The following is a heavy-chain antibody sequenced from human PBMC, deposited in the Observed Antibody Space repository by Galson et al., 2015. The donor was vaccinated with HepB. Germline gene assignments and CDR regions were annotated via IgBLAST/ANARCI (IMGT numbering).Heavy chain of an antibody. CDR1: GFTFSSYG. CDR2: ISYDGSNK. CDR3: AKGVPGDY. J-gene: IGHJ4*02. V-gene: IGHV3-30*18. Sequence: SLRLSCAASGFTFSSYGMHWVRQAPGKGLEWVAVISYDGSNKYYADSVKGRFTISRDNSKNTLYLQMNSLRAEDTAVYYCAKGVPGDYWGQGTLVTVSS. D-gene: IGHD1-1*01.